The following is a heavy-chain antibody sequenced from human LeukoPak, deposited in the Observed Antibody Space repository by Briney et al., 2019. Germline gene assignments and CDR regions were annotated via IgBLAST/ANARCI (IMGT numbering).Heavy chain of an antibody. J-gene: IGHJ5*02. CDR3: AGLGYGDYPNWFDP. Sequence: PSETLSLTCTVSGGSISSHYWTWIGQPAGKGLEWIGRIHTSGSTNYNPSLKSRVTISVDTSKNQFSLKLSSVTVADTAVYYCAGLGYGDYPNWFDPWGQGTLVTVSS. D-gene: IGHD4-17*01. V-gene: IGHV4-4*07. CDR1: GGSISSHY. CDR2: IHTSGST.